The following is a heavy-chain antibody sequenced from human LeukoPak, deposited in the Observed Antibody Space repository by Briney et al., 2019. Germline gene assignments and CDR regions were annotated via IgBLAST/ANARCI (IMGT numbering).Heavy chain of an antibody. Sequence: GGSLRLSCAVSGFTFTSYVMSWVRQAPGKGLEWVSAIRGSGAGTFCAVSVKGRFSISRDNSKNTLYLQMNSLRAEDTAVYYCARCYFTSGSSPGTLDIWGQGTMVTVSS. CDR3: ARCYFTSGSSPGTLDI. CDR2: IRGSGAGT. CDR1: GFTFTSYV. D-gene: IGHD3-10*01. J-gene: IGHJ3*02. V-gene: IGHV3-23*01.